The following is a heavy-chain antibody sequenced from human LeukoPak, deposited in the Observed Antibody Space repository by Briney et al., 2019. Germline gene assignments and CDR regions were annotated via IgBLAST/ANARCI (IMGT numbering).Heavy chain of an antibody. V-gene: IGHV1-69*13. D-gene: IGHD1/OR15-1a*01. CDR2: IIPIFGTA. CDR3: AREVTTLNWFDP. CDR1: GGTFSSYA. Sequence: ASVKVSCKASGGTFSSYAISWVRQAPGQGLEWMGGIIPIFGTANYAQKFQDRVTITADESTSTAYMELSSLRSEDTAVYYCAREVTTLNWFDPWGQGTLVTVSS. J-gene: IGHJ5*02.